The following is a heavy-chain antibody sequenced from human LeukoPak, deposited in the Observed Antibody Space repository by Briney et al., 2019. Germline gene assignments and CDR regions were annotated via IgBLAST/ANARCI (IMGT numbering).Heavy chain of an antibody. CDR3: GYTNNFYH. J-gene: IGHJ4*02. V-gene: IGHV3-7*01. D-gene: IGHD3-16*02. Sequence: PGGYLRLSCVASGLSFSGQWLNWVRQAPGQGREWVANIKHDGSEKYYVDSVRGRFTISRDDGQNSLSLHMNSVRAEDTAVYYCGYTNNFYHWGQGALVVVSA. CDR1: GLSFSGQW. CDR2: IKHDGSEK.